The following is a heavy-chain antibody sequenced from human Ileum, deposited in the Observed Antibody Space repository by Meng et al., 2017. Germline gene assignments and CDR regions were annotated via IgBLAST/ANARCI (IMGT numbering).Heavy chain of an antibody. D-gene: IGHD6-13*01. CDR3: ARGSFSSSSEGDY. J-gene: IGHJ4*02. V-gene: IGHV4-59*01. CDR2: IYYSGST. Sequence: SETLSLTCTVSGGSISSYYWSWIRQPPGKGLEWIGYIYYSGSTNYNPSLKSRVTISVDTSKNQFSLKLSSVTAADTAVYYCARGSFSSSSEGDYWGQGTLVTVSS. CDR1: GGSISSYY.